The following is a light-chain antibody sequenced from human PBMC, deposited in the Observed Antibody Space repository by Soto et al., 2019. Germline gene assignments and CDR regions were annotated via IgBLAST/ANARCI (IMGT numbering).Light chain of an antibody. CDR1: SSDIGGYNH. V-gene: IGLV2-14*03. J-gene: IGLJ1*01. CDR3: SSYTNINTRACV. Sequence: QSALTQPTSVSGSPGQSITISCTGVSSDIGGYNHVSWYQQHPGNVPRLIIYDVDNRPLGISNRFSGSQSGNTASLSISGLQAEDEADYYCSSYTNINTRACVFGTGTKLTVL. CDR2: DVD.